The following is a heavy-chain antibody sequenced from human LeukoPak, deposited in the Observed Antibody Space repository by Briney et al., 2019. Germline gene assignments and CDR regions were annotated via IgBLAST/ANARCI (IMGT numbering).Heavy chain of an antibody. J-gene: IGHJ4*02. Sequence: GGSLRLSCAASGFTVSSNYMSWVRQAPGKGLEWVSVIYSGGSTYYADSVKGRFTISRDNSKNTLYLQMNSLRAEDTAVYYCARELVWRIAAPFDYWGQGTLVTVSS. D-gene: IGHD6-13*01. CDR2: IYSGGST. V-gene: IGHV3-66*01. CDR1: GFTVSSNY. CDR3: ARELVWRIAAPFDY.